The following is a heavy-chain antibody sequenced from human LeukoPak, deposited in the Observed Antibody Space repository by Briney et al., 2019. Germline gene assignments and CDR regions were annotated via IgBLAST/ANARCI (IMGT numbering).Heavy chain of an antibody. CDR3: ARFSGWYQGAFDI. J-gene: IGHJ3*02. Sequence: GGSLRLSCAASGFTFSSYWMHWVRQAPGKGLVWVSRINRDGSSTSYADSVKGRFTISRDNAKNTLYLQMNSLRAEDTAVYYCARFSGWYQGAFDIWGQGTMVTVSS. V-gene: IGHV3-74*01. CDR1: GFTFSSYW. D-gene: IGHD6-19*01. CDR2: INRDGSST.